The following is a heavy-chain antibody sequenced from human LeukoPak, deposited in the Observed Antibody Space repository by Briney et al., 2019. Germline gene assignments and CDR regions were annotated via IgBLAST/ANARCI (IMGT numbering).Heavy chain of an antibody. D-gene: IGHD6-13*01. CDR2: INHSGST. Sequence: SETLSLTCAVYGGSFSGYYWSWIRQPPGKGLEWIGEINHSGSTNYNPSLKSRVTISVDTSKNQFSLKLSSVTAADTAVYYCARGVYSSSWYQTPEFGYYYYYYYMDVWGKGTTVTVSS. CDR3: ARGVYSSSWYQTPEFGYYYYYYYMDV. J-gene: IGHJ6*03. CDR1: GGSFSGYY. V-gene: IGHV4-34*01.